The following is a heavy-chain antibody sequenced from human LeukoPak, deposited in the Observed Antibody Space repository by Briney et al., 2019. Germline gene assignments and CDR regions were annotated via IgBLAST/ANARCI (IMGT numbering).Heavy chain of an antibody. D-gene: IGHD4-17*01. Sequence: GSLRLSCAASGFTFSNAWMSWVRQPPGKGLEWIGEINHSGSTNYNPSLKSRVTISVDTSKNQFSLKLSSVTAADTAVYYCARGPDYGDLPFDYWGQGTLVTVSS. J-gene: IGHJ4*02. CDR2: INHSGST. CDR1: GFTFSNAW. V-gene: IGHV4-34*01. CDR3: ARGPDYGDLPFDY.